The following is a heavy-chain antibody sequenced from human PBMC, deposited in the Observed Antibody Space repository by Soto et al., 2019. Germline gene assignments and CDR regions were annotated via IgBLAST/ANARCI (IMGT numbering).Heavy chain of an antibody. V-gene: IGHV3-13*05. CDR1: GFTFSDYD. J-gene: IGHJ6*02. Sequence: WGSLRLSWTPAGFTFSDYDTHWVRQRSGKGLEWVSTIGAARDPYYTGSVTGRFTISRENARYSMFLQLNSVTVRDTAVYYCGTAPSRRLPRRADYYYALDLWRQGTMVTVSS. CDR2: IGAARDP. CDR3: GTAPSRRLPRRADYYYALDL. D-gene: IGHD6-25*01.